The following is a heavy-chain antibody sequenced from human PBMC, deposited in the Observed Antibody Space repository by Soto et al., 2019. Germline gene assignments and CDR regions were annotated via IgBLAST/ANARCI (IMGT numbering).Heavy chain of an antibody. CDR3: ARSPRSIAAGGIDY. D-gene: IGHD6-13*01. V-gene: IGHV4-4*02. CDR2: IYHGGST. J-gene: IGHJ4*02. Sequence: QVQLQESGPGLVKPSGTLSLTCAVSGGSISSSNLWTWVRQPPGKGLEWIGEIYHGGSTNYNPSRKRRVTISVDKPKNQFSLRLSSVTAADTAVYYCARSPRSIAAGGIDYWGQGILVTVSS. CDR1: GGSISSSNL.